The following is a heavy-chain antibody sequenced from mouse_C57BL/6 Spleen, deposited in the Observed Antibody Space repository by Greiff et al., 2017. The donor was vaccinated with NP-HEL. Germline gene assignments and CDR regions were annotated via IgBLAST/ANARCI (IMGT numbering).Heavy chain of an antibody. V-gene: IGHV7-3*01. CDR3: ARYIPKTGYFDY. J-gene: IGHJ2*01. CDR1: GFTFTDYY. CDR2: IRHKANGYTT. D-gene: IGHD4-1*01. Sequence: EVQLVESGGGLVQPGGSLSLSCAASGFTFTDYYMSWVRQPPGKALEWLGFIRHKANGYTTEYSASVKGRFTISRDNSQSILYLQMNALRAEDSATYYCARYIPKTGYFDYWGQGTTLTVSS.